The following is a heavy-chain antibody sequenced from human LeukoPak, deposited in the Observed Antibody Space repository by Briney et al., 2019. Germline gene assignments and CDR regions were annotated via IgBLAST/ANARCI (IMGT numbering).Heavy chain of an antibody. J-gene: IGHJ6*02. Sequence: PGGSLRLSCAASGFTFSDYYMSWIRQAPGKGLEWVSYISSSGSTIYYADSVKGRFTISRDNAKNSLYLQMNSLRAEDTAVYCCARDSSSQNLYYYYGMDVWGQGTTVTVSS. CDR1: GFTFSDYY. V-gene: IGHV3-11*01. D-gene: IGHD6-13*01. CDR3: ARDSSSQNLYYYYGMDV. CDR2: ISSSGSTI.